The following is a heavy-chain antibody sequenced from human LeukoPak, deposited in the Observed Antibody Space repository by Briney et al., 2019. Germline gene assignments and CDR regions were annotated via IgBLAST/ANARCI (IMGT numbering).Heavy chain of an antibody. V-gene: IGHV4-59*01. CDR2: IYCSGST. CDR1: GGSISSYY. D-gene: IGHD6-6*01. J-gene: IGHJ6*03. Sequence: PSETLSLTCTVSGGSISSYYWSWIRQPPGKGLEWIGYIYCSGSTNYNPSLKSRVTISVDTSKNQFSLKLSSVTAADTAVYYCARDRIAARPPYHYYMDVWGKGTTVTVSS. CDR3: ARDRIAARPPYHYYMDV.